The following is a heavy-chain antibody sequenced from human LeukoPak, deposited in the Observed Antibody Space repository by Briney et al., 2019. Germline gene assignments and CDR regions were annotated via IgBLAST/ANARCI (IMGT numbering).Heavy chain of an antibody. D-gene: IGHD3-3*01. V-gene: IGHV1-18*01. CDR1: GYTFTSYG. J-gene: IGHJ6*02. Sequence: PGASVKVSCKASGYTFTSYGISWVRQAPGQGLEWMGWISAYNGNTNYAQKLQGRVTMTTDTSTSTAYMELRSLRSDDTAVYYCARVQYYDFWSGSGRGDMDVWGQGTTVTVSS. CDR2: ISAYNGNT. CDR3: ARVQYYDFWSGSGRGDMDV.